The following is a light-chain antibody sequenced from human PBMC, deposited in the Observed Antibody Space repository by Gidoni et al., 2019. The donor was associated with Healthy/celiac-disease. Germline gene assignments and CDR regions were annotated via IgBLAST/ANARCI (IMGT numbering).Light chain of an antibody. CDR2: AAS. V-gene: IGKV1-39*01. CDR1: QSSSSY. CDR3: QQSYSTPYT. Sequence: IQMTQSPSSLSASVGDRVTITCRASQSSSSYLNWYQQKPGKAPKLLIYAASSLQSGVPSRFSGSGSGTDFTLTISSLQPEDFATYYCQQSYSTPYTFGQGTKLEIK. J-gene: IGKJ2*01.